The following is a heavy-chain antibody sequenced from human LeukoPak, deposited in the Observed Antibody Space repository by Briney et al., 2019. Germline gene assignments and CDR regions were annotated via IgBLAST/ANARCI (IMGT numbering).Heavy chain of an antibody. V-gene: IGHV3-7*01. CDR2: VNQAGSEK. Sequence: GGSLRLSCAASEFIFGAYWMTWVRQAPGKGLEWVANVNQAGSEKYYMDSVKGRFTISRDNAKKSLFLQMNSLTAEDTGLYYCVRSLERFGTRDYWGQGTPVTVSS. J-gene: IGHJ4*02. CDR3: VRSLERFGTRDY. CDR1: EFIFGAYW. D-gene: IGHD3-10*01.